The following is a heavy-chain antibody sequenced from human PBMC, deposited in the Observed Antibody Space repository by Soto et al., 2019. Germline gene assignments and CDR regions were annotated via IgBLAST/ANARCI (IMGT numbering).Heavy chain of an antibody. D-gene: IGHD5-12*01. CDR3: ARLAYSHYST. J-gene: IGHJ4*02. CDR1: GGSIKVGGYY. V-gene: IGHV4-39*01. CDR2: IYYSGTT. Sequence: SETLSLTCTVSGGSIKVGGYYWGWIRQPPVKGLEWVATIYYSGTTYYNPSLKSRLTISLDTSRNQFSLDLTSVTAADTAVYYCARLAYSHYSTWGQGTLVTIST.